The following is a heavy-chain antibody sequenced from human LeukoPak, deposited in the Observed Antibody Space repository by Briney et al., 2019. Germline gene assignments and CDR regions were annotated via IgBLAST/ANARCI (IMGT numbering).Heavy chain of an antibody. CDR1: GFTFSSYS. Sequence: GGSLRLSCAASGFTFSSYSMNWVRQAPGKGLEWVSYISSSSSTIYYADSVKGRFTISRDNAKNSLYLQMNSLRAEDTAVYYCASVDTVDLDYWGQGTLVTVSS. CDR2: ISSSSSTI. V-gene: IGHV3-48*04. CDR3: ASVDTVDLDY. J-gene: IGHJ4*02. D-gene: IGHD5-12*01.